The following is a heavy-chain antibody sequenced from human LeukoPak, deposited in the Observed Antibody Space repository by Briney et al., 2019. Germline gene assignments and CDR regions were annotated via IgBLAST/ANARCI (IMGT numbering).Heavy chain of an antibody. CDR3: ARVFGELYDLNY. CDR2: INPNSGGT. D-gene: IGHD3-10*01. J-gene: IGHJ4*02. Sequence: ASVKVSCKASGYTFTGYYMHWVRQAPGQGLEWMGWINPNSGGTNYAQKFQGRVTMTRGTSISTAYMELSRLRSDDTAVYYCARVFGELYDLNYWGQGTLVTVSS. CDR1: GYTFTGYY. V-gene: IGHV1-2*02.